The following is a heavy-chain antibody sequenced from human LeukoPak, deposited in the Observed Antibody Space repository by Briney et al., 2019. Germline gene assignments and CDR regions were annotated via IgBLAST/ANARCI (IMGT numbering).Heavy chain of an antibody. Sequence: PAETLSLTCTVSGGSIISSGYYWGWIRQPPGKGLEWIASIHHSGITYYNPSLKSRVTMSVDTSKNQFTLRLSSVTAADTAVYYCAPSRSSYRYFDYWGHATL. CDR3: APSRSSYRYFDY. V-gene: IGHV4-39*01. CDR1: GGSIISSGYY. CDR2: IHHSGIT. D-gene: IGHD3-10*01. J-gene: IGHJ4*01.